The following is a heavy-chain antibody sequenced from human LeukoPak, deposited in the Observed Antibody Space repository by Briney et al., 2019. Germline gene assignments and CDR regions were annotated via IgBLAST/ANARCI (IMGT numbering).Heavy chain of an antibody. V-gene: IGHV3-30*02. Sequence: PGGSLRLSCAASGFTFSNYGLHWVRQAPGKGLEWVAFIRYDGSNNYHSDSVKGRFTISRDNAKNSLYLQMNSLRAEDTAVYYCARASFSYYYYMDVWGKGTTVTVSS. J-gene: IGHJ6*03. CDR3: ARASFSYYYYMDV. D-gene: IGHD3-3*02. CDR2: IRYDGSNN. CDR1: GFTFSNYG.